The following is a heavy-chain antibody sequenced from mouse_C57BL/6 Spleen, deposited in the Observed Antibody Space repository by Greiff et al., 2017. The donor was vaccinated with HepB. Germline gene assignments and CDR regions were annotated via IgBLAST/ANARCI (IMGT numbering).Heavy chain of an antibody. CDR1: GYTFTSYW. J-gene: IGHJ2*01. CDR3: TRNYYGSSDYFDY. D-gene: IGHD1-1*01. CDR2: IYPGNSDT. V-gene: IGHV1-5*01. Sequence: VHVKQSGTVLARPGASVKMSCKTSGYTFTSYWMHWVKQRPGQGLEWIGAIYPGNSDTSYNQKFKGKANLTAVTSASTAYMELSSLTNEDSAVYYCTRNYYGSSDYFDYWGQGTTLTVSS.